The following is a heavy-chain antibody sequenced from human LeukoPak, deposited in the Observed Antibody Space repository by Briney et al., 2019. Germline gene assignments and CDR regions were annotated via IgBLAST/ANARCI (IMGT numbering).Heavy chain of an antibody. CDR3: ANDPWERGAQDY. J-gene: IGHJ4*02. CDR1: GFTFSSYS. Sequence: GGYLRLSCAASGFTFSSYSMNWVRQAPGKGLEWVSSISSSSSYIYYADSVKGRFTISRDNAKNSLYLQMNSLRAEDTAVYYCANDPWERGAQDYWGQGTLVTVSS. D-gene: IGHD3-16*01. V-gene: IGHV3-21*04. CDR2: ISSSSSYI.